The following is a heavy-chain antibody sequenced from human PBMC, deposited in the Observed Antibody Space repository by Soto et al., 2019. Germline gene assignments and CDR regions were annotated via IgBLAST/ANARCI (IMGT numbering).Heavy chain of an antibody. CDR3: ARHGSY. CDR2: IYFSGST. V-gene: IGHV4-39*01. J-gene: IGHJ4*02. Sequence: PSETLSLTCTVSGVSISSSSYYWGWIRQTPGKGLEWIGTIYFSGSTYYNPSLKSRVTISVDRSKNQFSLNLTSATAADTAVYYWARHGSYWGPGTLVTVSS. CDR1: GVSISSSSYY.